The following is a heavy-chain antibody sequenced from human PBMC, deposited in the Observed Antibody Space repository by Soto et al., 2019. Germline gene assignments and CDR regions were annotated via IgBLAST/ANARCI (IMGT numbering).Heavy chain of an antibody. J-gene: IGHJ4*02. CDR2: IYYSGST. V-gene: IGHV4-30-4*01. CDR1: GGSISSGDYY. CDR3: ARADDRDSYNLFY. D-gene: IGHD1-26*01. Sequence: SETLSLTCTVSGGSISSGDYYWSRIRQPPGKGLEWIGYIYYSGSTYYNPSLKSRVTISVDTSKNQCSLKLSSVAAADTAVYYCARADDRDSYNLFYWGQGTLVTVSS.